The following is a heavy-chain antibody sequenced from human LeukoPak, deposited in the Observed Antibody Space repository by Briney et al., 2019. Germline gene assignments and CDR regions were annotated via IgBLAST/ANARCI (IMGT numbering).Heavy chain of an antibody. CDR2: IKQDGSEK. CDR1: GYSYNSYW. Sequence: GESLKISCKGSGYSYNSYWIGWVRQMPGKGLEWVANIKQDGSEKYYVDSVKGRFTISRDNAKNSLYLQMNSLRAEDTAVYYCARESRDGYNPSPYYYYGMDVWGQGTTVTVSS. CDR3: ARESRDGYNPSPYYYYGMDV. D-gene: IGHD5-24*01. V-gene: IGHV3-7*01. J-gene: IGHJ6*02.